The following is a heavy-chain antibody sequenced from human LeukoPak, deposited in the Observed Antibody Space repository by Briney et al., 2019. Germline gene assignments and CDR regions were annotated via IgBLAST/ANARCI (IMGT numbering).Heavy chain of an antibody. CDR1: GFTFSIYA. CDR3: ARLAQGFDY. V-gene: IGHV3-23*01. Sequence: GGSLRLSCAASGFTFSIYAMSWVRQAPGKGLEWVSAISGGGGTYYADSVKGRFTISRDNSKNTLYLQMNSLRAEDTAVYYCARLAQGFDYWGQGTLVTVSS. J-gene: IGHJ4*02. CDR2: ISGGGGT.